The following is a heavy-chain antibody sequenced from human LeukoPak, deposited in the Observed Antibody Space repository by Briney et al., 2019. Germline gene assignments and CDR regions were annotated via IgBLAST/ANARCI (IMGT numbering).Heavy chain of an antibody. CDR1: GYTFTSYY. V-gene: IGHV1-46*01. J-gene: IGHJ2*01. Sequence: GASVKVSCKASGYTFTSYYMHWVRQAPGQGLEWMGIINPSGGSTSYAQKFQGRVTMTRDTSTSTVYMELSSLRSQDTAVSYCAGGRTSVVVVAAPDRDFDPWGRGTLVTVSS. CDR2: INPSGGST. CDR3: AGGRTSVVVVAAPDRDFDP. D-gene: IGHD2-15*01.